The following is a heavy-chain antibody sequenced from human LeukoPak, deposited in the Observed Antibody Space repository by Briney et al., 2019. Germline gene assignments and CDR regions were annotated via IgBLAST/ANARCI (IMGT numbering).Heavy chain of an antibody. Sequence: ASVKVSCKASGYTFTGYYIHWVTQAPGQALEWMGWINPHSGGTNYAQKFQGRVTMTRDTSISTAYMELSRLRSDDTAVYYCARDRELQLFDYWGQGTLVTVSS. CDR2: INPHSGGT. CDR1: GYTFTGYY. D-gene: IGHD5-24*01. V-gene: IGHV1-2*02. J-gene: IGHJ4*02. CDR3: ARDRELQLFDY.